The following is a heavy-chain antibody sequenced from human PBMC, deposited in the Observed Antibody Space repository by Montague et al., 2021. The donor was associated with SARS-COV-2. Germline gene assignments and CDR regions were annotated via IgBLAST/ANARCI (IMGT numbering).Heavy chain of an antibody. CDR3: ARVGCQQLVRLSGMDV. D-gene: IGHD6-13*01. CDR2: IYYSGST. J-gene: IGHJ6*02. CDR1: GGSISSSSYY. Sequence: SETLSLTCTVSGGSISSSSYYWGWIRQPPGKGLEWIGSIYYSGSTYYNPSLKSRVTISVDTSKNQFSLKLSSVTAADTAVYYRARVGCQQLVRLSGMDVWGQGTTVTVSS. V-gene: IGHV4-39*07.